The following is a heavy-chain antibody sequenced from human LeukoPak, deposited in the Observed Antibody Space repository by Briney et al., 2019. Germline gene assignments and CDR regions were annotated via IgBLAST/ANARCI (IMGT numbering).Heavy chain of an antibody. CDR1: GGSISSSSYY. D-gene: IGHD4-17*01. J-gene: IGHJ4*02. Sequence: ASETLSLTCTVSGGSISSSSYYWSWIRQPPGKGLEWIGYIYYSGSTNYNPSLKSRVTISVDTSKNQFSLKLSSVTAADTAVYYCARGDGDFDYWGQGTLVTVSS. CDR3: ARGDGDFDY. CDR2: IYYSGST. V-gene: IGHV4-61*01.